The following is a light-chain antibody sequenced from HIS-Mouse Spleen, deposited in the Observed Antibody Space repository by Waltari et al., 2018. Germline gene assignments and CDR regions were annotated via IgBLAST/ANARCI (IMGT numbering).Light chain of an antibody. J-gene: IGKJ4*01. Sequence: DIQMTQSPSSLSASVGDRVTITCQASQDISIYLNWYQQKPGKAPKLLIYDASNLETGVPSRLSGSGSGTDFTFTISSLQPEDIATYYCQQYDNLPLTFGGGTKVEIK. V-gene: IGKV1-33*01. CDR2: DAS. CDR3: QQYDNLPLT. CDR1: QDISIY.